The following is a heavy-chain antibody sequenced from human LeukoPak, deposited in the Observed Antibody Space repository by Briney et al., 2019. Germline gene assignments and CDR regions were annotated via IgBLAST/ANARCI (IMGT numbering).Heavy chain of an antibody. CDR2: IYTSGST. CDR3: ARDREGYCSSTSCRYYYYYYMDV. Sequence: SETLSLTCTVSGGSISSYYWSWIRQPAGKGLEWIGRIYTSGSTNYNPSLKSRVTMSVDTSKNQFSLKLSSVTAADTAVYYCARDREGYCSSTSCRYYYYYYMDVWGKGTTVTVSS. D-gene: IGHD2-2*01. V-gene: IGHV4-4*07. J-gene: IGHJ6*03. CDR1: GGSISSYY.